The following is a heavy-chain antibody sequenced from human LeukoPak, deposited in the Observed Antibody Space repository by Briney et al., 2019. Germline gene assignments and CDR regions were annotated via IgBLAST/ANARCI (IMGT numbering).Heavy chain of an antibody. Sequence: GGSLRLSCAASGFTFSSYGMHWVRQAPGKGLEWVAVIWYDGSNKYYADSVKGRFTISRDNSKNTLYLQMNSLRAEDTAVYYCARDGVPAAIRCWFDPWGQGTLVTVSS. J-gene: IGHJ5*02. CDR2: IWYDGSNK. D-gene: IGHD2-2*02. V-gene: IGHV3-33*01. CDR3: ARDGVPAAIRCWFDP. CDR1: GFTFSSYG.